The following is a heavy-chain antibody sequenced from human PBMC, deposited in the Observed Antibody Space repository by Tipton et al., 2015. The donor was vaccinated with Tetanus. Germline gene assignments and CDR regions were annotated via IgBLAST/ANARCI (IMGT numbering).Heavy chain of an antibody. D-gene: IGHD7-27*01. V-gene: IGHV5-51*01. Sequence: QLVQSGAEVKKPGESLKISCQASGYTFTNAWIGWVRQMPGKGLEWVGLIYPGDSDTKISPSFRGQVTFSVDKSITTAYLQWSSLKASDTATYYCARRLGPYTGDQIWHFDLWGRGTQVGVSS. CDR3: ARRLGPYTGDQIWHFDL. CDR2: IYPGDSDT. CDR1: GYTFTNAW. J-gene: IGHJ2*01.